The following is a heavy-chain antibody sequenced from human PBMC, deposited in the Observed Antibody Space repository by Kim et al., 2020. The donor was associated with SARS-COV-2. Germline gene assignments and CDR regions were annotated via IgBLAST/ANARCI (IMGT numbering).Heavy chain of an antibody. CDR2: ISYDGSNK. J-gene: IGHJ4*02. CDR1: GFTFSSYG. D-gene: IGHD1-26*01. CDR3: AKDGSIVGLYYFDY. Sequence: GGSLRLSCAASGFTFSSYGMHWVRQAPGKGLEWVAVISYDGSNKYYADSVKGRFTISRDNSKNTLYLQMNSLRAEDTAVYYCAKDGSIVGLYYFDYWGQGTPVTVSS. V-gene: IGHV3-30*18.